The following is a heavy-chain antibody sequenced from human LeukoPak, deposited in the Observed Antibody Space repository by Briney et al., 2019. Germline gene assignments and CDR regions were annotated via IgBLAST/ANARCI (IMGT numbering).Heavy chain of an antibody. V-gene: IGHV1-24*01. D-gene: IGHD6-6*01. Sequence: ASVKVSCKVSGYTLTELSMHWVRQAPGKGLEWMGGFDPEDGETIYAQKFQGRVTMTEDTSTDTAYMELSSLRSEDTAVYYCATPGGISIAALGDAFDIWGQGTMVTVSS. CDR2: FDPEDGET. J-gene: IGHJ3*02. CDR3: ATPGGISIAALGDAFDI. CDR1: GYTLTELS.